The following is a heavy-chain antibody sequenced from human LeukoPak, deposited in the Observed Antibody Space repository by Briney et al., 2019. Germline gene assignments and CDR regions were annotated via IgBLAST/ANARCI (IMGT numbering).Heavy chain of an antibody. CDR1: GVSISSGDYY. Sequence: YPSETLSLTCTVSGVSISSGDYYWSWIRQPPGKGLEWIGYIYHSGSTYYNPSLKSRVTISVDRSKNQFSLKLSSVTAADTAVYYCARASSSHGLPNDWGQGTLVTVSS. CDR3: ARASSSHGLPND. D-gene: IGHD6-13*01. CDR2: IYHSGST. J-gene: IGHJ4*02. V-gene: IGHV4-30-2*01.